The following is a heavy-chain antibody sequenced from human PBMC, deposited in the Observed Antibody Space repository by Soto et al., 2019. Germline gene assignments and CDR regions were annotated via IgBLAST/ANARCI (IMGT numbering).Heavy chain of an antibody. CDR1: GFTFSSYA. CDR2: ISYDGSNK. CDR3: ARPRRKWELPPPPDY. Sequence: PGGSLRLCCAASGFTFSSYAMHWVRQAPGKGLEWVAVISYDGSNKYYADSVKGRFTISRDNSKNTLYLQMNSLRAEDTAVYYCARPRRKWELPPPPDYWGQGTLVTVSS. D-gene: IGHD1-26*01. V-gene: IGHV3-30-3*01. J-gene: IGHJ4*02.